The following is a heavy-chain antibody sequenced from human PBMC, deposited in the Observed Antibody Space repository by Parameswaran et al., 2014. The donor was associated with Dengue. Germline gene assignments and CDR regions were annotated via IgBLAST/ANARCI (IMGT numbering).Heavy chain of an antibody. Sequence: SWVRQAPGQGLEWMGGIMPIFGAANYARKFQGRVTITADKSTSTAYMELSSLRPEDTAVYYCARSPEYSYNSDGYYRRYYFDYWGQGTLVTVSS. CDR2: IMPIFGAA. CDR3: ARSPEYSYNSDGYYRRYYFDY. J-gene: IGHJ4*02. V-gene: IGHV1-69*06. D-gene: IGHD3-22*01.